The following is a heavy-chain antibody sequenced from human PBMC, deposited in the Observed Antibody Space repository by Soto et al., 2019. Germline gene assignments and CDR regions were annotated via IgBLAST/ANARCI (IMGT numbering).Heavy chain of an antibody. V-gene: IGHV3-23*01. CDR3: AKELYNFGPRYTDY. D-gene: IGHD5-18*01. Sequence: EVQLLESGGGLVQPGGSLRLSCAASGFTFSSYAMSWVRQAPGKGLEWVSTISGSADGTYYADSVKGRFTISRDNSKNTLYLQMNSLRAEDTAIYYCAKELYNFGPRYTDYWGQGTLVTVSS. CDR2: ISGSADGT. J-gene: IGHJ4*02. CDR1: GFTFSSYA.